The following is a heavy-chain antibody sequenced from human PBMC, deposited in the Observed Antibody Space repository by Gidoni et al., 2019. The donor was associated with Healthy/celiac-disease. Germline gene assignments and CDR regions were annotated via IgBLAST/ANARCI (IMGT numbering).Heavy chain of an antibody. Sequence: EVQLLESGGGLVQPGGSLRLYCAASGFTLSRYAISWVRPAPGKGLGWVSAISGSGGSTYYADSVKGRFTISRDNSKNTLYLQMNSLRAEDTAVYYCAKSTRYSSSGAGFDYWGQGTLVTVSS. CDR2: ISGSGGST. CDR3: AKSTRYSSSGAGFDY. V-gene: IGHV3-23*01. J-gene: IGHJ4*02. D-gene: IGHD6-6*01. CDR1: GFTLSRYA.